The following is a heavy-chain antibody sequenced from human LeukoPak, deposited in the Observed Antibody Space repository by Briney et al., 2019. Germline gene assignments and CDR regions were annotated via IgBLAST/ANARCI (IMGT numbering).Heavy chain of an antibody. Sequence: GGSLRLSCAASGFTFSSYSMNWVRQAPGKGLEWVAVISYDGSNKYYADSVKGRFTISRDNSKNTLYLQMNSLRAEDTAVYYCAKRSSSGRGFDYWGQGTLVTVSS. CDR1: GFTFSSYS. CDR3: AKRSSSGRGFDY. D-gene: IGHD6-6*01. V-gene: IGHV3-30*18. CDR2: ISYDGSNK. J-gene: IGHJ4*02.